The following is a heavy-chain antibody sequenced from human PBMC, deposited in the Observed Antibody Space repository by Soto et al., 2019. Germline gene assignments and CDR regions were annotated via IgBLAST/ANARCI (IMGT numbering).Heavy chain of an antibody. CDR1: GGSISSSSYY. CDR3: ARQGNLAAAGTGWVDY. V-gene: IGHV4-39*01. CDR2: IYYSGST. J-gene: IGHJ4*02. D-gene: IGHD6-13*01. Sequence: QLQLQESGPGLVKPSETLSLTCTVSGGSISSSSYYWGWIRQPPGKGLEWIGSIYYSGSTYYNPSLKSRVTISVDTSKTQFSLKLSSVTAADTAVYYGARQGNLAAAGTGWVDYWGQGTLVTVSS.